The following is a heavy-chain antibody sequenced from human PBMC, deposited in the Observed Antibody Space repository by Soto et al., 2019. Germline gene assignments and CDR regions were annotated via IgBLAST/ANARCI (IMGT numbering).Heavy chain of an antibody. J-gene: IGHJ6*02. CDR2: IKQDGSEK. CDR3: ARDLGRTAAGYYYYYAMDV. CDR1: GFTFSNYW. Sequence: EVQLVESGGGLVQPGGSLRLSCAASGFTFSNYWMNWVRQAPGKGLEGVANIKQDGSEKYFVDSVKGRFTISRDNAKNSLYLQMNSLRAEDTAVYYCARDLGRTAAGYYYYYAMDVWGQGTTVTVSS. V-gene: IGHV3-7*01. D-gene: IGHD2-2*01.